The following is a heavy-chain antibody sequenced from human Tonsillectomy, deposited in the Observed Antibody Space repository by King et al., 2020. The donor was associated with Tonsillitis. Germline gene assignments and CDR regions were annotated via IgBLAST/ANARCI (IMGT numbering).Heavy chain of an antibody. V-gene: IGHV1-69*12. D-gene: IGHD6-13*01. CDR2: IIPIFGTA. J-gene: IGHJ4*02. CDR3: ASSRIAAAGTGSLFGY. CDR1: GGTFSSYA. Sequence: QLVQSGAEVKKPGSSVKVSCKASGGTFSSYAISWVRHAPGQGLEWMGGIIPIFGTANYAQKFQGRVTITADESTSTAYMELSSLRSEDTAVYYCASSRIAAAGTGSLFGYWGQGTLVTVSS.